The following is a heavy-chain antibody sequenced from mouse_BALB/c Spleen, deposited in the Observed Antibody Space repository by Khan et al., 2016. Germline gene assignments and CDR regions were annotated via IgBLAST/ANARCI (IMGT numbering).Heavy chain of an antibody. Sequence: EVQLQESGPDRVKKVKELSRKSTVKGDSIKRGYSWHWIRQFPGNKLEWMGYIHYSGSTNYNPSLKSRISITRDTSKNQFFLQLNSVTPQDTATYYCSRRPAPGYALTYWGPVTSVTVSS. V-gene: IGHV3-1*02. J-gene: IGHJ4*01. CDR2: IHYSGST. D-gene: IGHD2-10*02. CDR1: GDSIKRGYS. CDR3: SRRPAPGYALTY.